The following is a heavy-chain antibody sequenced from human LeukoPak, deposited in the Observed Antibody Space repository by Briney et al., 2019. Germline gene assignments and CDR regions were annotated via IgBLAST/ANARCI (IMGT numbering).Heavy chain of an antibody. Sequence: GGSLRLSCAAPGFSISGYWMHWVRQAPGKGLMWVSRTNNDGSSATYADSVKGRFTISRDNAKNTFYLQMNSLRAEDTAVYYCIGTSSYSYWGQGTLVTVSS. V-gene: IGHV3-74*01. CDR3: IGTSSYSY. D-gene: IGHD3-22*01. CDR1: GFSISGYW. CDR2: TNNDGSSA. J-gene: IGHJ4*02.